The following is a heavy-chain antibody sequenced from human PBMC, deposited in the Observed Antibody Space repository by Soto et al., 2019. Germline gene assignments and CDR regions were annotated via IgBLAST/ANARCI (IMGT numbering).Heavy chain of an antibody. V-gene: IGHV4-39*01. D-gene: IGHD3-22*01. CDR3: ARSSAVITTLDYFDY. Sequence: QLQLQESGPGLVKPSETLSLTCTVSGGSISGSSYYWGWIRQPPGKGLEWIGSIYYSGSTYYNPSLKSRVTISVDTSKNQFSLKLSSVTAAGTAVYYCARSSAVITTLDYFDYWGQGTLVTVSS. CDR1: GGSISGSSYY. J-gene: IGHJ4*02. CDR2: IYYSGST.